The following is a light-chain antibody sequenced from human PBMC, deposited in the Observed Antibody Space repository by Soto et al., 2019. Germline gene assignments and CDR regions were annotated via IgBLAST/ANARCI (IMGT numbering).Light chain of an antibody. CDR3: QQYDNVLSLT. V-gene: IGKV1-33*01. CDR2: DAS. Sequence: DLQMTQSPSSLSASVGDRVTITCQASQDISNYLNWYQQKPGKAPKLLIYDASNLETGVPSRFSGSGSGTDFTFTISSLQPEDIATYYCQQYDNVLSLTFGGGTKVEIK. CDR1: QDISNY. J-gene: IGKJ4*01.